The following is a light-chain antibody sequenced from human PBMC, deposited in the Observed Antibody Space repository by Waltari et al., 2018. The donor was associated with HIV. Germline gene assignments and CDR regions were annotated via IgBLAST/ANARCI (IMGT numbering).Light chain of an antibody. CDR3: QQYYKWPPGT. V-gene: IGKV3-15*01. CDR2: GAS. J-gene: IGKJ1*01. CDR1: QSVTSN. Sequence: EIVMTQSPATLLVSPGERATLSCRASQSVTSNLAWYQQKPGQAPRLLIYGASTRASGVPARFSGSGSGTEFTLTITSLQSEDLAVFYCQQYYKWPPGTFGQGTKVEIK.